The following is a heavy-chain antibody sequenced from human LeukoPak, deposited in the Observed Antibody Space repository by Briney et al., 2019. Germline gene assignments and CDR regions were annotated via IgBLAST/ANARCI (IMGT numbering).Heavy chain of an antibody. V-gene: IGHV4-31*03. Sequence: SETLSLTCTVSGDSISSGGYYWSWIRQHPGKGLEWIGYIYYSGTTYYSPSLKSRLTISVDTSKNQFSLRLRSVTAAATAVYYCARGPYYYDSRHFDYWGQGTLVTVSS. CDR2: IYYSGTT. CDR3: ARGPYYYDSRHFDY. J-gene: IGHJ4*02. CDR1: GDSISSGGYY. D-gene: IGHD3-22*01.